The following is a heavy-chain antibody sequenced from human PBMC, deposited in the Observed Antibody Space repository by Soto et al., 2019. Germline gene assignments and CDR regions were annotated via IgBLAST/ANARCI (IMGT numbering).Heavy chain of an antibody. D-gene: IGHD6-6*01. V-gene: IGHV3-15*01. J-gene: IGHJ4*02. Sequence: EVQLVESGGGLVWPGGSLRLSCAASGFTFRNAWMTWVRQAPGKGLEWVGRIKNKIDGATTDYAAPVKGRFTISRDDSKNTVYLQMDSLKTEDTAVYYCTTDYDCSHSNCPWSGQNSSSSDYWGQGALVTVSS. CDR2: IKNKIDGATT. CDR1: GFTFRNAW. CDR3: TTDYDCSHSNCPWSGQNSSSSDY.